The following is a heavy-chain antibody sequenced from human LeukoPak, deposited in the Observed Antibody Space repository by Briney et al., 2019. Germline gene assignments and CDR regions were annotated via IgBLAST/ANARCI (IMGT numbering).Heavy chain of an antibody. CDR2: IYYSGST. D-gene: IGHD3-10*01. Sequence: PSETLSLTCTVSGGSISSYYWSWIRQPPGKGLEWIGYIYYSGSTNYNPSLKSRVTISVDTSKNQFSLKLSSVTAADTAVYYCARGGHYGPESVDYWGQGTLVTVSS. CDR3: ARGGHYGPESVDY. J-gene: IGHJ4*02. V-gene: IGHV4-59*01. CDR1: GGSISSYY.